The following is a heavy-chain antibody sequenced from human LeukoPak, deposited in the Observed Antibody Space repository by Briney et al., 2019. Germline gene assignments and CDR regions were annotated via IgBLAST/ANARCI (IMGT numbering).Heavy chain of an antibody. J-gene: IGHJ5*02. CDR3: AREARYCSGGSCGRGGSFDP. Sequence: PSETLSLTCTVSGGSISSSSYYWGWIRQPPGKGLEWIGSIYYSGSTYYNPSLKSRVTISVDTSKNQFSLKLSSVTAADTAVYYCAREARYCSGGSCGRGGSFDPWGQGTLVTVSS. CDR2: IYYSGST. D-gene: IGHD2-15*01. CDR1: GGSISSSSYY. V-gene: IGHV4-39*07.